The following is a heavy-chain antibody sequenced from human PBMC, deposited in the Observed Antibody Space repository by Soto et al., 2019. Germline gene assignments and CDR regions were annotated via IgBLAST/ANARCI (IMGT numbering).Heavy chain of an antibody. Sequence: GGSLRLSCAASGFTFSSYAMSWVRQAPGKGLEWVSAISGSGGSTYYADSVKGRFTISRDNSKNTLYLQMNSLRAEDTAVYYCANSRDSSGWYPDAFDIWGQGTMVSVS. CDR2: ISGSGGST. CDR1: GFTFSSYA. V-gene: IGHV3-23*01. CDR3: ANSRDSSGWYPDAFDI. J-gene: IGHJ3*02. D-gene: IGHD6-19*01.